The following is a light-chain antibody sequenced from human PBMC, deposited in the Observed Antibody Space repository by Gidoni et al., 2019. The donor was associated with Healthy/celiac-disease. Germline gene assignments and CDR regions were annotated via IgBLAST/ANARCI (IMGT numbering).Light chain of an antibody. J-gene: IGKJ1*01. V-gene: IGKV1-5*03. Sequence: IQMTQSPSTLSASVGDRVTSTCRASQSISSWWAWYQQKPGKPPKLLIYKASSLESGVPSRFSGSGSGTEFTLTISSLQPDDFATYYCQQYNSYSRTFGQGTKVEIK. CDR3: QQYNSYSRT. CDR2: KAS. CDR1: QSISSW.